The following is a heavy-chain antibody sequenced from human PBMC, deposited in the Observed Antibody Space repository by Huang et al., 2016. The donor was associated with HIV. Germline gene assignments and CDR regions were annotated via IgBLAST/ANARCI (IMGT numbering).Heavy chain of an antibody. V-gene: IGHV3-49*05. Sequence: VELVESGGGLVKPGQSLTLSCRTSGFMFDLHPMTWFRQTPGKGLQGVGLIRDNAYGGTTQYAASVKGRFTIFRDDSKSIAYLEMNSLKSEDTAVYFCTRVSYGDFDAFDVWGPGTTVTVSS. CDR2: IRDNAYGGTT. CDR1: GFMFDLHP. CDR3: TRVSYGDFDAFDV. J-gene: IGHJ3*01. D-gene: IGHD2-21*02.